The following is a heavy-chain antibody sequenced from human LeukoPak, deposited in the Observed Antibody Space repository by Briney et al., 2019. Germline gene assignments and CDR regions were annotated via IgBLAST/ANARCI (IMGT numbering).Heavy chain of an antibody. Sequence: SETLSLTCAVYGGSFSGYYWSWIRQPPGKGLEWIGEINHSGSTDYNPSLKSRVTISVDTSKNQFSLKLSSVTAADTAVYCCASSTPYYDILTGYYNWGQGTLVTVSS. CDR1: GGSFSGYY. V-gene: IGHV4-34*01. CDR3: ASSTPYYDILTGYYN. D-gene: IGHD3-9*01. CDR2: INHSGST. J-gene: IGHJ4*02.